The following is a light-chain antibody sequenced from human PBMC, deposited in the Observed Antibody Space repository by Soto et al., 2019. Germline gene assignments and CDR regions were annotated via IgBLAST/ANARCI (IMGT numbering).Light chain of an antibody. J-gene: IGKJ5*01. V-gene: IGKV1-5*03. Sequence: DIQMTQSPSTLSASVGDRVTITCRASQSISSWLAWYQQKPGKAPKLLIYKASSLESGVPSRFSGSGFGTDFTLTISSLQPEDSAIYYCQQADTFPITFGQGTRLE. CDR3: QQADTFPIT. CDR2: KAS. CDR1: QSISSW.